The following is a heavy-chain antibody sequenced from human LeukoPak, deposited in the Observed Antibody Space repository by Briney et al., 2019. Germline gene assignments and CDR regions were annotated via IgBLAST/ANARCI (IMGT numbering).Heavy chain of an antibody. CDR3: AKDREYSSGWYYFDY. J-gene: IGHJ4*02. CDR2: ISRGGSPI. Sequence: GGSLRLSCAASGFTFSSYEMNWVRQAPGKGLEWVSSISRGGSPIFYADSVRGRFTTSRDNAKKSLFLQMTSLRAEDTAVYYCAKDREYSSGWYYFDYWGQGTLVTVSS. CDR1: GFTFSSYE. D-gene: IGHD6-19*01. V-gene: IGHV3-48*03.